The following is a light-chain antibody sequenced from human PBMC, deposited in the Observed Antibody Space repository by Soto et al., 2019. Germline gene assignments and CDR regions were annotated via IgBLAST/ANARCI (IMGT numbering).Light chain of an antibody. Sequence: QSALTQPASVSGSPGQSITISCTGASSDIGTYNLVSWYQQHPAKAPKLMIYEVTKRPSGVSNRFSGSKSGNTASLTISGLLAEDEADYYCCSYAGSNTYVIFGGGTKVTVL. CDR3: CSYAGSNTYVI. CDR2: EVT. V-gene: IGLV2-23*02. J-gene: IGLJ2*01. CDR1: SSDIGTYNL.